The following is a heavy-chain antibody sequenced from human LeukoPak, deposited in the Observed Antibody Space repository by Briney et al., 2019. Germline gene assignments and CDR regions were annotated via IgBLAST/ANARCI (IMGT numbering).Heavy chain of an antibody. CDR1: GGSISSYY. J-gene: IGHJ4*02. CDR2: IYYSGST. V-gene: IGHV4-59*12. CDR3: AAYYDTSGYRFDY. D-gene: IGHD3-22*01. Sequence: SETLSLTCTVSGGSISSYYWSWIRQPPGKGLEWIGYIYYSGSTNYNPSLKSRVTISVDKSKNQFSLKVNSVTAADTAVYYCAAYYDTSGYRFDYWGQGTLVTVSS.